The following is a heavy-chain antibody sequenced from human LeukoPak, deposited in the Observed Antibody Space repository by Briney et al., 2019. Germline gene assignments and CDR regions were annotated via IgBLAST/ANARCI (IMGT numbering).Heavy chain of an antibody. CDR1: GFTFSNYA. V-gene: IGHV3-30*04. CDR2: ISYDGSNE. Sequence: GGSLRLSCTASGFTFSNYAMSWVRQAPGKGLEWVAIISYDGSNEYYADSVKGRFTISRDSSKNTLYLQMNSLRAADTAVYYCARDKGTPYLSPVDYCGQGILVTVSS. J-gene: IGHJ4*02. CDR3: ARDKGTPYLSPVDY. D-gene: IGHD2-2*01.